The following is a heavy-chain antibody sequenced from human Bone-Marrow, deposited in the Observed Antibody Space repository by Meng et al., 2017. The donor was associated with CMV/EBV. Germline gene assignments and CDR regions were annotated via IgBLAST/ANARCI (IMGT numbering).Heavy chain of an antibody. D-gene: IGHD2-15*01. CDR3: ARGGSLIRGVGDDLNI. CDR1: GYTFTDFY. J-gene: IGHJ3*02. Sequence: ASVKVSCKASGYTFTDFYIHWVRQAPGQGLEWMGWIKPNNGGTKYEQKFQGRVTMTRDTSINTAYMELSRLRTDDTAVYYCARGGSLIRGVGDDLNIWGQGTMVTVSS. V-gene: IGHV1-2*02. CDR2: IKPNNGGT.